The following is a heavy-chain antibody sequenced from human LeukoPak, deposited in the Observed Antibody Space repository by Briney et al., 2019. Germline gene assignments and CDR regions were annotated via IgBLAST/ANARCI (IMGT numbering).Heavy chain of an antibody. CDR2: INSDGSST. CDR1: GFTFSSYW. Sequence: GGSLRLSCAASGFTFSSYWMHWVRQAPGKGLVWVSRINSDGSSTNYADSVKGRFTISRDNSKNTLYLQMNSLSAEDTAVYYCARDRVNWNDVGGLFDYWGQGTLVTVSS. D-gene: IGHD1-1*01. V-gene: IGHV3-74*01. CDR3: ARDRVNWNDVGGLFDY. J-gene: IGHJ4*02.